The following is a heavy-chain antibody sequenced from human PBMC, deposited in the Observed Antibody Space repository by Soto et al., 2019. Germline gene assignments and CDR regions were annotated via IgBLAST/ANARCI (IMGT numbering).Heavy chain of an antibody. D-gene: IGHD3-22*01. V-gene: IGHV3-30-3*01. CDR3: ARGLVMVIYRDWFDP. J-gene: IGHJ5*02. CDR2: ISDDGSNK. Sequence: QVQLVESGGGVVQPGRSLRLSCVASGFTFSNYPMHWVRQAPGKGLEWVAVISDDGSNKYYEDSVKGRFTISRDNSKNTLYLQLNILRLEDTAVYYCARGLVMVIYRDWFDPWGQGILVTVSS. CDR1: GFTFSNYP.